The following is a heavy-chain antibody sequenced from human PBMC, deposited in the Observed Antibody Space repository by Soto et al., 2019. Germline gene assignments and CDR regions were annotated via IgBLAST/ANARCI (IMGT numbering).Heavy chain of an antibody. V-gene: IGHV1-24*01. D-gene: IGHD5-12*01. J-gene: IGHJ4*02. CDR2: FDPEDGET. CDR3: ARYPSGRYSGYEYFDY. CDR1: GYTLTELS. Sequence: ASVKVSCKVSGYTLTELSMHWVRQAPGKGLEWMGGFDPEDGETIYAQKFQGRVTMTEDTSTDTAYMELSSLRSEDTAVYYCARYPSGRYSGYEYFDYWGQGTLVTVSS.